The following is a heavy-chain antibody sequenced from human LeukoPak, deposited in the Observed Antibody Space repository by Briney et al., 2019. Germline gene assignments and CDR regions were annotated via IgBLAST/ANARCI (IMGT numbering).Heavy chain of an antibody. CDR1: GGSISSSSYY. CDR3: ASHYGSGSYYRY. CDR2: IYYSGST. V-gene: IGHV4-39*07. D-gene: IGHD3-10*01. J-gene: IGHJ4*02. Sequence: SETLSLTCTVSGGSISSSSYYWGWIRQPPGKGLEWIGSIYYSGSTYYNPSLKSRVTISVDTSKNQFSLKLSSVTAADTAVYYCASHYGSGSYYRYWGQGTLVTVSS.